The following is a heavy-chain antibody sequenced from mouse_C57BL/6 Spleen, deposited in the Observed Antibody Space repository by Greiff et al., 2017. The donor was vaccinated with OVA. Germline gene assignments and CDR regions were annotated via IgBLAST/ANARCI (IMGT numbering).Heavy chain of an antibody. V-gene: IGHV1-76*01. J-gene: IGHJ4*01. CDR1: GYTFTDYY. CDR3: ARSGLGMDY. D-gene: IGHD4-1*01. CDR2: IYPGSGNT. Sequence: QVQLQQSGAELVRPGASVKLSCKASGYTFTDYYINWVKQRPGQGLEWIARIYPGSGNTYYNEKFKGKATLTAEKSSSTAYMQLSSLTSEDSAVYFCARSGLGMDYWGQGTSVTVSS.